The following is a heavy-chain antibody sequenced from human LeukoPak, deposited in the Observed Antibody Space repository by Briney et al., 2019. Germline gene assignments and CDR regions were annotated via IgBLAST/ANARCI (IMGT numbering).Heavy chain of an antibody. CDR1: GGTFSSYA. J-gene: IGHJ5*02. Sequence: GASVKVSCKASGGTFSSYAISWVRQAPGQGLEWMGRIIPILGIANYAQKFQGRVTITADKSTSTAYMELSSLRSEDTAVYYCATAYTGITMVRGVIMNWFDPWGQGTLVTVSS. D-gene: IGHD3-10*01. V-gene: IGHV1-69*04. CDR2: IIPILGIA. CDR3: ATAYTGITMVRGVIMNWFDP.